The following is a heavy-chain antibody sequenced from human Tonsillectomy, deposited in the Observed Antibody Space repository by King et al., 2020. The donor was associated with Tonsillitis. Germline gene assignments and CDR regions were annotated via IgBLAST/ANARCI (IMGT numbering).Heavy chain of an antibody. D-gene: IGHD2-15*01. CDR3: ARYEGGVFDL. V-gene: IGHV4-31*03. CDR2: IYYSVNT. Sequence: QLQESGPGLVKPSQTLSLTCTVSGGSISGGAYYWSWIRQHPGKGLEWIGYIYYSVNTYYNLSLKSRLTISVDTSKSQFSLKLSSVTAADTAVYYCARYEGGVFDLWGQGTPVTVSS. CDR1: GGSISGGAYY. J-gene: IGHJ5*02.